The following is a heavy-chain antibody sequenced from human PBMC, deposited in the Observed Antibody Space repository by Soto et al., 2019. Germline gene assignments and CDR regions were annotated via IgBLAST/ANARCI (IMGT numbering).Heavy chain of an antibody. D-gene: IGHD3-10*01. CDR3: ATSYGSGYRAFDF. CDR1: GATFNFYS. V-gene: IGHV1-69*04. CDR2: VNPILSMS. J-gene: IGHJ4*02. Sequence: QVQLVQSGAEVKRPGSSVKVSCKASGATFNFYSINWVRQAPGLGLEWMGRVNPILSMSNSAQRFQGRVTMTADTSTSTAYMKLSGLRSEDTAIYYCATSYGSGYRAFDFWGQGALVPVSS.